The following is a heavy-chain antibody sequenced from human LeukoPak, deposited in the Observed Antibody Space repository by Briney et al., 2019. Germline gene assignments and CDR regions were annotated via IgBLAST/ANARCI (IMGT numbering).Heavy chain of an antibody. Sequence: SETLSLTCTVSGGSISSSSYYWGWIRQPPGKGLEWIGSTYYSGSTYYNPSLKSRVTISVDTSKNQFSLKLSSVTAADTAVYYCARPVATTYDFDYWGQGTLVTVSS. J-gene: IGHJ4*02. CDR3: ARPVATTYDFDY. CDR1: GGSISSSSYY. D-gene: IGHD5-12*01. CDR2: TYYSGST. V-gene: IGHV4-39*01.